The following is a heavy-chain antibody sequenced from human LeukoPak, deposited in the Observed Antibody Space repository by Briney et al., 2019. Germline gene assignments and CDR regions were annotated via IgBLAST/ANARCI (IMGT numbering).Heavy chain of an antibody. CDR3: ARDRSQLRYFAWPLGY. D-gene: IGHD3-9*01. CDR2: INPNSGGT. V-gene: IGHV1-2*02. J-gene: IGHJ4*02. CDR1: GYTFTGYY. Sequence: SVGVSCKASGYTFTGYYMHWVRQAPGQGLEWMGWINPNSGGTNYAQKFQGRVTMTRDTSISTAYIELSRLRSDDTAVYYCARDRSQLRYFAWPLGYWGQGTLVTVS.